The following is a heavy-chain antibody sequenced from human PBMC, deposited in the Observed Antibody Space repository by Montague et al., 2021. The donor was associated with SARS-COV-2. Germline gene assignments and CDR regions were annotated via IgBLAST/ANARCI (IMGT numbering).Heavy chain of an antibody. CDR2: IWYDGSNK. V-gene: IGHV3-33*01. D-gene: IGHD1/OR15-1a*01. CDR1: GFTFSSYG. Sequence: SLRLSCAASGFTFSSYGMHWVRQAPGKGLEWVAVIWYDGSNKYYADSVKGRFTISRDNSKNTLYLQTNSLRAGDTAVYYCARDFGILTGTAPEDYWGQGTLVTVSS. J-gene: IGHJ4*02. CDR3: ARDFGILTGTAPEDY.